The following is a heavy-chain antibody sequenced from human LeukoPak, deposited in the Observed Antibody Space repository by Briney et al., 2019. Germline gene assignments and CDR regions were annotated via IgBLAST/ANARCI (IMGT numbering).Heavy chain of an antibody. CDR2: IYHSGST. CDR3: ARFLGAEGWFDP. Sequence: PPQTLSLTCAVSGGSISSGGYSWSWIRQPPGKGLEWIGYIYHSGSTYYNPSLKSRVTISVDRSKNQFSLKLNSLTAADTAVYYCARFLGAEGWFDPWGQGTLVTVSS. CDR1: GGSISSGGYS. V-gene: IGHV4-30-2*01. J-gene: IGHJ5*02.